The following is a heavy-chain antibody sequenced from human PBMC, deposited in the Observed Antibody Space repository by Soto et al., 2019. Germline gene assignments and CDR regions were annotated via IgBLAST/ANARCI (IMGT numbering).Heavy chain of an antibody. D-gene: IGHD6-6*01. Sequence: GGSLRLSCAASGLPFSSSIMNWVRQAPGKGLEWVASISTSGSIIYYADSVKGRFTISRDNAENSVHLQMNSLRDEDTALYYCVKYGSSNCINTWGQGTWVTVSS. CDR3: VKYGSSNCINT. V-gene: IGHV3-21*01. CDR1: GLPFSSSI. CDR2: ISTSGSII. J-gene: IGHJ5*02.